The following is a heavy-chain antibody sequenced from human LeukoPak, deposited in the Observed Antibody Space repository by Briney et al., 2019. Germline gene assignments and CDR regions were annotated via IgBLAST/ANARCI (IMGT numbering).Heavy chain of an antibody. CDR1: GFTFSSYW. V-gene: IGHV3-7*01. CDR2: IKQDGIEK. Sequence: GGSLRLSWAASGFTFSSYWMSWARQPPGKGLEWVANIKQDGIEKYYVDSVKGRSSISRDNAKNSLYLQMNSLRAEDTAVYYCARDTWSGYSRTKTYYFDYWGQGTLVTVSS. D-gene: IGHD3-3*01. CDR3: ARDTWSGYSRTKTYYFDY. J-gene: IGHJ4*02.